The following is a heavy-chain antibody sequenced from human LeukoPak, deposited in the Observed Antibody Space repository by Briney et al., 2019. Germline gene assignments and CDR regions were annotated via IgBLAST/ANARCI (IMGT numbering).Heavy chain of an antibody. J-gene: IGHJ4*02. CDR3: AVLVTSATVY. V-gene: IGHV3-23*01. CDR2: VSGSGGGT. D-gene: IGHD2-8*02. CDR1: GFSFSGYA. Sequence: GSLRLSCAASGFSFSGYAMTWVRQAPGKGLEWVSAVSGSGGGTYYADSVRARFTISRDNSKNTLYLQMNSLRAEDTAVYYCAVLVTSATVYWGQGALVTVSS.